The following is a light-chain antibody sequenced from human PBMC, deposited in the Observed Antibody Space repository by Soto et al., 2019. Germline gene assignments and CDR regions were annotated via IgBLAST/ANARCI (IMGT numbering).Light chain of an antibody. CDR1: SSDVGGYNY. Sequence: QSALTQPASVSGSPGQSITISCTGTSSDVGGYNYVSWYQQHPGKAPKLMIYDVSNRPSGVSNRFSGSKSGNTASLTISGLQAEDEADSYCSSYTSSTRVVFGGGTKVTVL. J-gene: IGLJ2*01. V-gene: IGLV2-14*01. CDR3: SSYTSSTRVV. CDR2: DVS.